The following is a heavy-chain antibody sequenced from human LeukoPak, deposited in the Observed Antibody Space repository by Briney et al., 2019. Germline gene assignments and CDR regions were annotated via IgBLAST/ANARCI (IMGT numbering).Heavy chain of an antibody. CDR1: GYTFTGYY. CDR2: INPNSGGT. V-gene: IGHV1-2*02. Sequence: ASVKVSCKASGYTFTGYYMHWVRQAPGQGLEWMGWINPNSGGTNYAQKFQGRVTMTRDTSISTAYMELSRLRSDDTAMYYCAREEIVVAGTDYWGQGTLVTVSS. J-gene: IGHJ4*02. D-gene: IGHD6-19*01. CDR3: AREEIVVAGTDY.